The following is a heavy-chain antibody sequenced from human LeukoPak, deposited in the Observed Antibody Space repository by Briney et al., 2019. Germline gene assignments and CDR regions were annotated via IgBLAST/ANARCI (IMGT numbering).Heavy chain of an antibody. CDR2: ISAYNGNT. V-gene: IGHV1-18*01. D-gene: IGHD3-10*01. CDR3: AKDLSWFGEFYYYYYMDV. Sequence: ASVKVSCKASGGTFSSYAISWVRQAPGQGLEWMGWISAYNGNTNYAQKLQGRVTMTTDTSTSTAYMELRSLRAEDTAVYYCAKDLSWFGEFYYYYYMDVWGKGTTVTISS. J-gene: IGHJ6*03. CDR1: GGTFSSYA.